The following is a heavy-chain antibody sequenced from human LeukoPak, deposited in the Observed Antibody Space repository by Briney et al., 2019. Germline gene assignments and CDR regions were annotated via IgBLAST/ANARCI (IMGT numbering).Heavy chain of an antibody. CDR2: IYTSGST. CDR3: ARGAYYYGSGKIFDY. V-gene: IGHV4-4*07. J-gene: IGHJ4*02. CDR1: GYSISSGYY. D-gene: IGHD3-10*01. Sequence: SETLSLTCTVSGYSISSGYYWSWIRQPAGKGLEWIGRIYTSGSTNYNPSLKSRVTMSVDTSKNQFSLKLSSVTAADTAVYYRARGAYYYGSGKIFDYWGQGTLVTVSS.